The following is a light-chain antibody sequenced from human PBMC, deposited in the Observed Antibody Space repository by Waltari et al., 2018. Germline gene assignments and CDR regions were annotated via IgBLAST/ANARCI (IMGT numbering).Light chain of an antibody. Sequence: DIQMTQSPSSLSAFVGDRVTITCRASQYISSYLNWYQHKSGKAPKLLIYAASSLQSGVPSRFSGSGSGTDFTLTISNLQPEDFATYFCQHTYSIPWTFGQGTKVEIE. CDR2: AAS. V-gene: IGKV1-39*01. CDR3: QHTYSIPWT. CDR1: QYISSY. J-gene: IGKJ1*01.